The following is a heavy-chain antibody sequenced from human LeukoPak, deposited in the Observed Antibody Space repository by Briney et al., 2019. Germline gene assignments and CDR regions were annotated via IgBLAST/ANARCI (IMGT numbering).Heavy chain of an antibody. J-gene: IGHJ4*02. Sequence: GGSLRLSCVASGFTFNNAWMTWVRQAPGKGLEWLANIKQDGSAKNYVDSVKGRLTISRGNAKNSLYLQMNSLRAEDSAVYYCARDRAYNSFDYWGQGTLVTVSS. CDR2: IKQDGSAK. CDR3: ARDRAYNSFDY. CDR1: GFTFNNAW. V-gene: IGHV3-7*01. D-gene: IGHD1-14*01.